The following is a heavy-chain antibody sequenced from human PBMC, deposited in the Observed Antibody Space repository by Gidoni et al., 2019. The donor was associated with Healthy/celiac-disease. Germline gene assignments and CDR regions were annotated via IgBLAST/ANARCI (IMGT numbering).Heavy chain of an antibody. J-gene: IGHJ5*02. CDR2: ISSSSSTI. D-gene: IGHD3-22*01. V-gene: IGHV3-48*02. CDR1: GFTFSSHS. Sequence: EVQLVASGGGLVQPGGSLRPPCAASGFTFSSHSMNWVRQAPGKGLEWVSYISSSSSTIYYADSVKGRFTISRDNAKNSLYLQMNSLRDEDTAVYYCARDAYYDSSGYYFPWFDPWGQGTLVTVSS. CDR3: ARDAYYDSSGYYFPWFDP.